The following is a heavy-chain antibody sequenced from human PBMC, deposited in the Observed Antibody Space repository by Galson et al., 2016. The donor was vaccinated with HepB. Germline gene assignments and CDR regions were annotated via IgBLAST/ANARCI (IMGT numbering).Heavy chain of an antibody. D-gene: IGHD6-19*01. CDR2: ISSFNGHI. V-gene: IGHV1-18*01. CDR1: GYEITNSG. Sequence: SVKVSCKASGYEITNSGISWVRQAPGQGLEWMGRISSFNGHISYAQKFQDRVTLTADTSTSTAYMEVRSLRSDDTAVYYCARDYGSGWLSGALDVWGQGTTVTVSS. J-gene: IGHJ6*02. CDR3: ARDYGSGWLSGALDV.